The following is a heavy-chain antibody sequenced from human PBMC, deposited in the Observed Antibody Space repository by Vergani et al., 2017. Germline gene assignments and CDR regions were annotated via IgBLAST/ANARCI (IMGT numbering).Heavy chain of an antibody. CDR3: ARDRLDGSGSYNFDY. D-gene: IGHD3-10*01. V-gene: IGHV4-34*01. CDR1: GGSFSGYY. J-gene: IGHJ4*02. Sequence: QVQLQQWGAGLLKPSETLSLTCAVYGGSFSGYYWSWIRQPPGKGLEWIGEINHSGSTNYNPSLKSRVTISVDKSKNQFSLKLSSVTAADTAVYYCARDRLDGSGSYNFDYWGQGTLVTVSS. CDR2: INHSGST.